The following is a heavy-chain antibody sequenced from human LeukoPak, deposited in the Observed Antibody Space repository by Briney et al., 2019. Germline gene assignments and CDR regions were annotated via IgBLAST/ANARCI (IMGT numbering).Heavy chain of an antibody. Sequence: GGSLRLSCAASGFTFSSYSMNWVRQAPGKGLEWVSYISSSGSTIYYADSVKGRFTISRDNAKNSLYLQMNGLRAEDTAVYYCARDLYRVVVVPHYFDYWGQGTLVTVSS. CDR3: ARDLYRVVVVPHYFDY. CDR1: GFTFSSYS. D-gene: IGHD3-22*01. V-gene: IGHV3-48*04. J-gene: IGHJ4*02. CDR2: ISSSGSTI.